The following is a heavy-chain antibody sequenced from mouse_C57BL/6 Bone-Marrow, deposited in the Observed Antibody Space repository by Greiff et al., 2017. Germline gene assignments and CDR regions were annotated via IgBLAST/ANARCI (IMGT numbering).Heavy chain of an antibody. D-gene: IGHD1-1*01. J-gene: IGHJ2*01. CDR3: TTVLLR. V-gene: IGHV14-4*01. CDR2: IDPENGDT. Sequence: EVQLVESGAELVRPRASVKLSCTASGFNITDDYMHWVKQRPEQGLEWIGWIDPENGDTEYASKFQGKATITADTSSNTAYLQLRSLTSEDTAVYYCTTVLLRWGQGTALTVSS. CDR1: GFNITDDY.